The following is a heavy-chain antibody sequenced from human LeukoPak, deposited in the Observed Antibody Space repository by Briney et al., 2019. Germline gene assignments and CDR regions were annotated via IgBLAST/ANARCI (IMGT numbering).Heavy chain of an antibody. Sequence: GGSLRLSCAASGFTFSRYGMSWVRQAPGKGLEWVSVISGSDGSGGTTYYADSVTGRFTISRDNAKNTLYLQMNSLRAGDTAVYYCATTYVTGRYDYFDYWGQGTLVTVSS. CDR2: ISGSDGSGGTT. D-gene: IGHD6-19*01. CDR1: GFTFSRYG. J-gene: IGHJ4*02. CDR3: ATTYVTGRYDYFDY. V-gene: IGHV3-23*01.